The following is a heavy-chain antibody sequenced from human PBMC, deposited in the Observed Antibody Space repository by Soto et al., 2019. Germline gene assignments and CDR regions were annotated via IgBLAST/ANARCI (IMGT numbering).Heavy chain of an antibody. CDR3: VRGAGAAASLDYYFYGLDV. V-gene: IGHV3-72*01. J-gene: IGHJ6*02. D-gene: IGHD6-13*01. CDR2: IRNKANGHTT. Sequence: EVQLVESGGGLVQPGGSLRLSCAASGFTFSDHYMDWVRQAPGKGLEWVGRIRNKANGHTTEYAASVKGIFTISRDDSENSLYLQMNSLRMEDTAVYYCVRGAGAAASLDYYFYGLDVWGQGTTVTVSS. CDR1: GFTFSDHY.